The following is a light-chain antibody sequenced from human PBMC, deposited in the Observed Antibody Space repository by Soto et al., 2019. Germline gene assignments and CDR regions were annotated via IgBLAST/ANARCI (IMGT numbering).Light chain of an antibody. CDR3: LRYGDSPPAYT. CDR2: GAS. Sequence: EIVLTQSPGTVSLSPGDRATLSCRASQNVSSRNLAWYRQKPGQPPSLLIFGASNKATGIPDRFSGSRSGTDCTLTISRLEPEDCAVYYCLRYGDSPPAYTFGHGTKLEIK. J-gene: IGKJ2*01. CDR1: QNVSSRN. V-gene: IGKV3-20*01.